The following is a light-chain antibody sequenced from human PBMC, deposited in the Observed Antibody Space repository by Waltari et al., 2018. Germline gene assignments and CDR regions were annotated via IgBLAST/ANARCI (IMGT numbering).Light chain of an antibody. CDR2: AAS. CDR3: QQSSSWA. Sequence: IQMTQSPSSLSASVGDRVTITCRTSQSTSNRLNWYQQTPGKVPKVLIYAASSLQSGVPSRFSGSGSGTEFTLTISSLQPEDSATYYCQQSSSWAFGQGTKVEIK. V-gene: IGKV1-39*01. CDR1: QSTSNR. J-gene: IGKJ1*01.